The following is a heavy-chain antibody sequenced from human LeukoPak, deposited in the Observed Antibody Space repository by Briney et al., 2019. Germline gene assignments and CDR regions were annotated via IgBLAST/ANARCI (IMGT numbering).Heavy chain of an antibody. J-gene: IGHJ4*02. CDR1: GFTFSSYS. D-gene: IGHD6-13*01. CDR2: ISSSSSYI. CDR3: ARVSPGIHYFDY. V-gene: IGHV3-21*01. Sequence: NPGGSLRLSCAASGFTFSSYSMNWVRQAPGKGLEWVSSISSSSSYIYYADSVKGRFTISRDNAKNSLYLQMNSLRAEDTAVYYCARVSPGIHYFDYWGQGTLVTVSS.